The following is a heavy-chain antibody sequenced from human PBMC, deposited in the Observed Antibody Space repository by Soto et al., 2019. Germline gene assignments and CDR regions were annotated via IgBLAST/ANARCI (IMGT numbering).Heavy chain of an antibody. CDR1: GYDFTTYG. CDR3: ASGRYGDY. Sequence: QVHLVQSGAEVKKPGASVKVSCKGSGYDFTTYGITWVRQAPGQGLEWMAWISAHNGNTDYAQKLQGRVTVTRDTSTSKAYMELRSLRSDDTAVYYCASGRYGDYWGQGALVTVSS. V-gene: IGHV1-18*01. J-gene: IGHJ4*02. CDR2: ISAHNGNT. D-gene: IGHD1-26*01.